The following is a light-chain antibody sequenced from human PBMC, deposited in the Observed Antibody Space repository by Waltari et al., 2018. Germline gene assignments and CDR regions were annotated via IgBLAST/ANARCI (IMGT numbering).Light chain of an antibody. CDR2: DVS. J-gene: IGLJ2*01. CDR3: CSYAGSYTVL. Sequence: QSALTPPRSVSGSPGQSITISCTGTSSDVGGYNYVSWYQQHPGKAPKLMIYDVSYRPSGVPDRFSGSKSGNTASLTISGLQAEDEADYHCCSYAGSYTVLFGGGTKLTVL. CDR1: SSDVGGYNY. V-gene: IGLV2-11*01.